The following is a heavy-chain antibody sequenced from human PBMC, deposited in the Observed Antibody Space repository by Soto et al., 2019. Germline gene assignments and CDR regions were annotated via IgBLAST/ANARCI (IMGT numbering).Heavy chain of an antibody. V-gene: IGHV3-7*01. CDR1: GLTFSSYW. CDR3: ARDEARPLGY. Sequence: GGSLRLSCAASGLTFSSYWMSWVRQAPGKGLEWVANIKPDGSEKYYVESVRGRFTISRDNVENSLNLQMNSLRAEDAALYYCARDEARPLGYWGQGTLVTVSS. J-gene: IGHJ4*02. CDR2: IKPDGSEK. D-gene: IGHD6-6*01.